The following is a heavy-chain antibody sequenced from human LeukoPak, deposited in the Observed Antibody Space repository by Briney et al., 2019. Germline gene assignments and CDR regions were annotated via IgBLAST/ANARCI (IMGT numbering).Heavy chain of an antibody. V-gene: IGHV3-23*01. CDR2: ITGSGGST. D-gene: IGHD5-24*01. Sequence: GGSLRLSCAASGFTLSGYWMSWVRRAPGKGLEWVSAITGSGGSTYYADSVKGRFTISRDNSKNTLYLQMNSLRAEDTAVYYCAKGRRDGYNSGPRGDIWGQGTMVTVSS. J-gene: IGHJ3*02. CDR3: AKGRRDGYNSGPRGDI. CDR1: GFTLSGYW.